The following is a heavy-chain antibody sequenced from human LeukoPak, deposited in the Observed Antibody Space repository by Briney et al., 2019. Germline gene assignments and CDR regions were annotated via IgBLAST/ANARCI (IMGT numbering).Heavy chain of an antibody. D-gene: IGHD4-11*01. CDR2: IYYSGST. J-gene: IGHJ4*02. Sequence: PSETLSLTCTVSGGSIGSSSYYWGWIRQPPGKGLEWIGSIYYSGSTYYNPSLKSRVTISVDTSKNQFSLKLSSVTAADTAVYYCARHTVSGTGVVDYWGQGTLVTVSS. CDR3: ARHTVSGTGVVDY. V-gene: IGHV4-39*01. CDR1: GGSIGSSSYY.